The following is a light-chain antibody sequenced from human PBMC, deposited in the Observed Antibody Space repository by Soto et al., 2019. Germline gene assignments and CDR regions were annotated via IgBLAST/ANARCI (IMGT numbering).Light chain of an antibody. J-gene: IGKJ1*01. Sequence: PSTLSASVRDRVTITCRASQSISSLLAWYQKKPGKAPKLLIYDASSLESGVPSRFSGRGSGTEFTLTISSLQPDDFATYYCQQYSTYTPRTFGQGTKVDI. CDR2: DAS. V-gene: IGKV1-5*01. CDR1: QSISSL. CDR3: QQYSTYTPRT.